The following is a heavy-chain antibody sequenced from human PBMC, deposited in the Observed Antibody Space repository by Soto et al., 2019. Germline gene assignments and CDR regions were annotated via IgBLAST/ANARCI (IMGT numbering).Heavy chain of an antibody. Sequence: SETLSLTCTISGGSISNYYWNWIRQSPGKGLEWIGYIYSSGSTHYNPSLQNRVTISIDTSKNQVSLKVNSVTAADTAVYYCARDKITGLFDYWGQGTLVTVS. CDR3: ARDKITGLFDY. D-gene: IGHD2-8*02. V-gene: IGHV4-59*12. CDR2: IYSSGST. J-gene: IGHJ4*02. CDR1: GGSISNYY.